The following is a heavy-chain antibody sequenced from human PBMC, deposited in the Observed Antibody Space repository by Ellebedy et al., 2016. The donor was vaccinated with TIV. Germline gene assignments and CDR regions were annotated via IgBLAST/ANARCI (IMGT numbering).Heavy chain of an antibody. CDR3: ARDTSSSFDY. V-gene: IGHV1-18*01. CDR2: IFKGNT. CDR1: GYTFSNYD. Sequence: AASVKVSCKGSGYTFSNYDIAWVRQSPGQGLEWMGWIFKGNTYYAQKFQGRVTMTTDTSTNTAYMELRSLRSDDTAMYFCARDTSSSFDYWGQGTLVTVSS. D-gene: IGHD6-6*01. J-gene: IGHJ4*02.